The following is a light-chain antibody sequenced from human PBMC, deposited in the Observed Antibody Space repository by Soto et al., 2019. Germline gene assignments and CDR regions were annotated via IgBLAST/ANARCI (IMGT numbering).Light chain of an antibody. CDR2: SAS. Sequence: EIVMTQSPATLSLSPGPRATLSCRASQSVSSKLAWYQQRPGQAPRLLIYSASTRATGIPARFSGSGSGTDLTITISSLEPEDFEVYYCQQRSKLPRTFGGGTKVDIK. V-gene: IGKV3-15*01. CDR1: QSVSSK. J-gene: IGKJ4*01. CDR3: QQRSKLPRT.